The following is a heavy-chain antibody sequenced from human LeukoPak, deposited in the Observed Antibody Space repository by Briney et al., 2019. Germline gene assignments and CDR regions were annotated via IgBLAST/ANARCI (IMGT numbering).Heavy chain of an antibody. J-gene: IGHJ4*02. V-gene: IGHV3-21*01. CDR3: ASKSPNTSSSPFDY. Sequence: GGSLRLSCAASGFTFSSYSMNWVRQAPGKGLEWFSSISSSSSYIYYADSVKGRFTISRDNAKNSLYLQMNSLRAEDTAVYYCASKSPNTSSSPFDYWGQGTLVTVSS. CDR2: ISSSSSYI. CDR1: GFTFSSYS. D-gene: IGHD6-13*01.